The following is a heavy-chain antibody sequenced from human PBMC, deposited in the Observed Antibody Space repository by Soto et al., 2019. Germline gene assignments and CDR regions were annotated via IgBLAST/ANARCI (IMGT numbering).Heavy chain of an antibody. CDR3: TRGFSLVRFDP. CDR1: GYTFTTYN. J-gene: IGHJ5*02. Sequence: QVQLVQSGAEVKKPGASVKVSCQASGYTFTTYNINWVRQATGQGLEWMGWMNPDTGNTGYAQKFQGRVTMTRNPSINTAYMELSSLRSDDTAVYYCTRGFSLVRFDPWGKGTLVTVSS. CDR2: MNPDTGNT. D-gene: IGHD1-26*01. V-gene: IGHV1-8*01.